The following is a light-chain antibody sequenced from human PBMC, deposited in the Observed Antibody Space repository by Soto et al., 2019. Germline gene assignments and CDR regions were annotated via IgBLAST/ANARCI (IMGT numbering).Light chain of an antibody. CDR2: EVS. Sequence: QSALTQPPSASGSPGQSVTISCTGTSSDVGGYNYVSWYQQHPGKAPKFMIYEVSKRPSGVPDRFSGSKSGNTASLTVSGLQAEDEADYYCSSYADSNFVVFGGGTKLTVL. J-gene: IGLJ2*01. CDR1: SSDVGGYNY. V-gene: IGLV2-8*01. CDR3: SSYADSNFVV.